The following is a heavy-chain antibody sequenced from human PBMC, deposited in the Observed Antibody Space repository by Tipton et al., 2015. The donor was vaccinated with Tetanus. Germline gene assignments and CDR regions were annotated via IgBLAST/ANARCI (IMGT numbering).Heavy chain of an antibody. CDR1: GGSFSGYY. V-gene: IGHV4-34*01. CDR3: ARSERLGELYD. CDR2: INHSGST. J-gene: IGHJ4*02. Sequence: TLSLTCAVYGGSFSGYYWSWIRQPPGKGLEWIGEINHSGSTNYNPSLKSRVTISVDTSKNQFSLKLSSVTAADTAVYYCARSERLGELYDWGQGTLVTVSS. D-gene: IGHD3-16*01.